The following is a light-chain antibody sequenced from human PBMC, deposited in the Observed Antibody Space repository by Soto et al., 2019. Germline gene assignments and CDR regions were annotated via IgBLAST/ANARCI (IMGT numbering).Light chain of an antibody. CDR3: ASFTRSVTVV. J-gene: IGLJ2*01. CDR2: DVN. Sequence: QSALTQPASVSGSPGQSITITCAGTSSDVGGYNYVSWYQQHPGKVPRLIISDVNKRPSGVSDRFSGSKSGTTASLTISGLQAEDEADYYCASFTRSVTVVFGGGTKVTVL. CDR1: SSDVGGYNY. V-gene: IGLV2-14*03.